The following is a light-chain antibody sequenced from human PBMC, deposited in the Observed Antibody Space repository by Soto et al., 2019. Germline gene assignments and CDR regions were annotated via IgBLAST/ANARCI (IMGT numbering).Light chain of an antibody. J-gene: IGLJ1*01. CDR1: SSNIGSNT. CDR2: TND. CDR3: SSWDDNLDAVV. Sequence: QSVLTQPPSASRTPGQRVTISCSGSSSNIGSNTVNWYQQLPGTAPTLLIYTNDQRPSGVPDRFSGSRSGTSASLAISGLQFEDEADYHCSSWDDNLDAVVFGAGTKVTVL. V-gene: IGLV1-44*01.